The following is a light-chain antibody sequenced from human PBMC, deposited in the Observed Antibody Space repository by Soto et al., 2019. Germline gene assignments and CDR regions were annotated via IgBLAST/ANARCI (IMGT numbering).Light chain of an antibody. CDR3: QQSFSTAIT. V-gene: IGKV1-39*01. CDR2: AAS. CDR1: QSINNH. J-gene: IGKJ5*01. Sequence: DIRIAHSPSCLSRSLGDTVTITCRASQSINNHLNWYQQKPGKVPKLLIYAASTLEDGVPSRFTGSGSGTDFTLTIRSLQPEDFATYFCQQSFSTAITFGQGTLLEIK.